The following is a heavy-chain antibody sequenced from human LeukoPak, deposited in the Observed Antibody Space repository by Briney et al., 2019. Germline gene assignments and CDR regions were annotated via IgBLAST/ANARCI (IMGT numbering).Heavy chain of an antibody. CDR3: AREPKRGVWSGYYTFDY. CDR1: GGSISSYY. CDR2: IYYSGST. Sequence: SETLSLTCTVSGGSISSYYWSWIRQPPGKGLEWIGYIYYSGSTYYNPSLKSRVTISVDTSKNQFSLKLSSVTAADTAVYYCAREPKRGVWSGYYTFDYWGQGTLVTVSS. D-gene: IGHD3-3*01. V-gene: IGHV4-30-4*08. J-gene: IGHJ4*02.